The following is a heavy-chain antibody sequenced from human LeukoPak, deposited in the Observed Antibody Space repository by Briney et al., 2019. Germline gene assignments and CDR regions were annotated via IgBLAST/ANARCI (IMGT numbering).Heavy chain of an antibody. CDR2: IYYSGST. J-gene: IGHJ6*02. V-gene: IGHV4-61*01. D-gene: IGHD2-2*02. CDR3: ARDHIVVVPAAIPDYYYYYGMDV. CDR1: GGSISSSSSY. Sequence: SETLSLTCTVSGGSISSSSSYWGWIRQPPGKGLEWIGYIYYSGSTNYNPSLKSRVTISVDTSKNQFSLKLSSVTAADTAVYYCARDHIVVVPAAIPDYYYYYGMDVWGQGTTVTVSS.